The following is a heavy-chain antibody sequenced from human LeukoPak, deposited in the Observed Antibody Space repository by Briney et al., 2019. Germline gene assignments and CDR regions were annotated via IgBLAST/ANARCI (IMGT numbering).Heavy chain of an antibody. J-gene: IGHJ6*03. D-gene: IGHD3-9*01. CDR1: GGSISSGSYY. CDR2: IYTSGST. V-gene: IGHV4-61*02. CDR3: ARATFEVYFDRLTPDYYYYYMDV. Sequence: SETLSLTCAVSGGSISSGSYYWSWIRQPAGKGLEWIGRIYTSGSTNYNPSLKSRVTISVDTSKNQFSLKLSSVTAADTAVYYCARATFEVYFDRLTPDYYYYYMDVWGKGTTVTISS.